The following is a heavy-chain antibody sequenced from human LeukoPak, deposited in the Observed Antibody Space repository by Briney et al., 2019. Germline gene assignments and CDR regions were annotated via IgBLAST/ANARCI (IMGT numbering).Heavy chain of an antibody. D-gene: IGHD6-19*01. CDR2: IYPGDSDT. CDR1: GYSFTSYW. J-gene: IGHJ3*02. V-gene: IGHV5-51*01. CDR3: ARGPDRIAVADDAFDI. Sequence: GESLKISCKGSGYSFTSYWIGWVRQMPGKGLEWMGIIYPGDSDTRYSPSFQGQVTISADKSISTAYLQWSSLKASDTAMYYCARGPDRIAVADDAFDIWGQGTMVTVST.